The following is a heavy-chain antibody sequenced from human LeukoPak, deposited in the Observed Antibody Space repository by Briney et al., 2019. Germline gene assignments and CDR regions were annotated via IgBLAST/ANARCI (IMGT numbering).Heavy chain of an antibody. D-gene: IGHD5-18*01. J-gene: IGHJ3*02. CDR1: GVTFSSYG. CDR2: ISYDGPNK. V-gene: IGHV3-30*18. Sequence: PGGSLRLSCAASGVTFSSYGMYWVRQAPGKGLEWVAGISYDGPNKYYADSVKGRFTISRDNSKNTLYLQMNSLRAEDTAVYYCAKGRYKYGFHAFDIWGPGTMVTVSS. CDR3: AKGRYKYGFHAFDI.